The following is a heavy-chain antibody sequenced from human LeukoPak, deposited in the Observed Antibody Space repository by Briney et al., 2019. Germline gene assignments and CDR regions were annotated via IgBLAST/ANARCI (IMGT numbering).Heavy chain of an antibody. CDR3: ARDSSYYYDSSGYFDY. D-gene: IGHD3-22*01. Sequence: ASVKVSCKPSGYTFTSYYMHWVRQAPGQGLEWMGIINPSGGSTSYAQKFQGRVTMTRDTSTSTVYMELSSLRSEDTAVYYCARDSSYYYDSSGYFDYWGQGTLVTVSS. CDR1: GYTFTSYY. J-gene: IGHJ4*02. V-gene: IGHV1-46*01. CDR2: INPSGGST.